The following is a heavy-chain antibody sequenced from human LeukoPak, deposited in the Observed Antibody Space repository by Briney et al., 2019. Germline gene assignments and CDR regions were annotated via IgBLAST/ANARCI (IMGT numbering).Heavy chain of an antibody. J-gene: IGHJ1*01. CDR2: ISYDGSNK. CDR3: ANGPRIAAAGILAFQH. CDR1: GFTFSSYG. D-gene: IGHD6-13*01. V-gene: IGHV3-30*18. Sequence: GRSLRLSCAASGFTFSSYGMHWVRQAPGKGLEWVAVISYDGSNKYYADSVKGRFTISRDNSKNTLYLQMNSLRAEDTAVYYCANGPRIAAAGILAFQHWGQGTLVTVSS.